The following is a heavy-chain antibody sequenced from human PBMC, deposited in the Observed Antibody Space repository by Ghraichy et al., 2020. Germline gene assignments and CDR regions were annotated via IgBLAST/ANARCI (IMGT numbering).Heavy chain of an antibody. CDR1: GFTFSSYG. CDR3: ARDYRPGGNGPIGDY. J-gene: IGHJ4*02. D-gene: IGHD4-23*01. V-gene: IGHV3-33*08. CDR2: IWYDGSNK. Sequence: GGSLRLSCAASGFTFSSYGMHWVRQAPGKGLEWVAVIWYDGSNKYYADSVKGRFTISRDNSKNTLYLQMNSLRAEDTAVYYCARDYRPGGNGPIGDYWGQGTLVTVSS.